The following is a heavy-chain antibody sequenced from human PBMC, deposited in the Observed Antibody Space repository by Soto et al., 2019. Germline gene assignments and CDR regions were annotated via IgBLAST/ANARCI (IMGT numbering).Heavy chain of an antibody. J-gene: IGHJ1*01. CDR3: ARGPRPSSAGTGAY. Sequence: PGGSLGPSCSPSGFQSRCQWVQLFRQSPGKGLEWVSRIDPDGTTTNYADSVKGRFSVSRDNAKKTIYLQMNSLTADDTALYYCARGPRPSSAGTGAYWGQGTLVTVSS. CDR1: GFQSRCQW. V-gene: IGHV3-74*01. D-gene: IGHD1-1*01. CDR2: IDPDGTTT.